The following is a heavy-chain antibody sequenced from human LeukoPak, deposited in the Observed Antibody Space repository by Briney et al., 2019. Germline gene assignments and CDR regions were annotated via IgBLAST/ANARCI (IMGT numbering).Heavy chain of an antibody. D-gene: IGHD3-3*01. J-gene: IGHJ4*02. CDR2: ISGSGGST. V-gene: IGHV3-23*01. Sequence: GGSLRLSCAASGFTFSSYAMSWVRQAPGKGLEWVSAISGSGGSTYYADSVKGRFTISRDNSKNTLYLQMNSLRAEDTAVYYCAKDHVLRFLEWSPEKGFFDYWGQGTLVTVSS. CDR1: GFTFSSYA. CDR3: AKDHVLRFLEWSPEKGFFDY.